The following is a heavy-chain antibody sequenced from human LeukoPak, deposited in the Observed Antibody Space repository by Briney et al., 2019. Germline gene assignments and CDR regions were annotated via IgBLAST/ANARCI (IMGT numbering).Heavy chain of an antibody. Sequence: GGSLRLSCAASGFTFTSYSMNWVRQAPGKGLEWVSSISYSSSYIYYADSAKGRFTISRDNARNSLHLQMDSLRAEDTAVYYCASGTASGFSVYWGQGTLITVSS. D-gene: IGHD5/OR15-5a*01. V-gene: IGHV3-21*01. CDR3: ASGTASGFSVY. CDR1: GFTFTSYS. CDR2: ISYSSSYI. J-gene: IGHJ4*02.